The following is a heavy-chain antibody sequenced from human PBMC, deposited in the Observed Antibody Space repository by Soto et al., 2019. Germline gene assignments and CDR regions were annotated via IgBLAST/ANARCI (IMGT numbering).Heavy chain of an antibody. D-gene: IGHD2-2*01. J-gene: IGHJ6*02. CDR2: IYWDDDK. V-gene: IGHV2-5*02. CDR1: GFSLSTGGVG. Sequence: SGPTLVNPTQTLTLTCTFSGFSLSTGGVGVGWIRQPPGKALEWLALIYWDDDKRYSPSLKSRLTITKDTSKNQVVLTMTNMDPVDTATYYCAHSPPYCISTSCRGYYYYGMDVWGQGTTVTVSS. CDR3: AHSPPYCISTSCRGYYYYGMDV.